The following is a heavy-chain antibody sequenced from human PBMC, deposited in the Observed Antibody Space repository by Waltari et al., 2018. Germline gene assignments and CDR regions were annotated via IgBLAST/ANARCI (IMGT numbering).Heavy chain of an antibody. Sequence: EVQLVESGGGLIQPGGSLRLSCAASGFTFSSYWMHWVRQAPGKGLVGGERINSDGSSTSNADSVKGRFTISRDNAKNTLYLQMNSLRAEDTAMYYCASGNSHAFDIWGQGTMVTVSS. D-gene: IGHD1-7*01. CDR2: INSDGSST. J-gene: IGHJ3*02. CDR1: GFTFSSYW. CDR3: ASGNSHAFDI. V-gene: IGHV3-74*01.